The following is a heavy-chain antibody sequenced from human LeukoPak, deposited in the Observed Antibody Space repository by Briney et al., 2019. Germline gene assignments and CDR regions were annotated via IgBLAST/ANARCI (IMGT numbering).Heavy chain of an antibody. V-gene: IGHV1-8*01. CDR2: MNPNSGNT. CDR1: GYTFTSYD. Sequence: ASVKVSCKASGYTFTSYDINWVRQATGQGLEWMGWMNPNSGNTGYAQKFQGRVTMTRNTSISTTYVELSSLRSEDTAVYYCARGPEYSSSWFGRFNYYYYMDVWGKGTTVTVSS. D-gene: IGHD6-13*01. J-gene: IGHJ6*03. CDR3: ARGPEYSSSWFGRFNYYYYMDV.